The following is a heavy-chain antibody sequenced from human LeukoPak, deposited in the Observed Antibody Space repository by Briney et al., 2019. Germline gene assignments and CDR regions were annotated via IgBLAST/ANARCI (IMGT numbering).Heavy chain of an antibody. V-gene: IGHV3-30*03. J-gene: IGHJ6*02. CDR3: ATARVDYGMPV. Sequence: SGGSLRLSCAASGFTFSSSGMHWVRQAPGKGLEWVAVIPSHGSYQYYADSAKGRFTISRDNSKNTLYLQMSSLRVEDTAVYLCATARVDYGMPVWGQGTTVTVSS. CDR2: IPSHGSYQ. CDR1: GFTFSSSG. D-gene: IGHD3-10*01.